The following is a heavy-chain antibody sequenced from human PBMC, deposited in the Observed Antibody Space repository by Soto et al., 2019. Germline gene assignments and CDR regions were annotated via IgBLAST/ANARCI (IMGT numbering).Heavy chain of an antibody. D-gene: IGHD3-10*01. Sequence: SETLSLTCAVSGGSISSSNWWSWVRQPPGKGLEWIGEIYHSGSTNYNPSLKSRVTISVDKSKNQFSLKLSSVTAADTAVYYCARAGGSEYYGSGSYLGYWGQGTLVTVSS. J-gene: IGHJ4*02. CDR1: GGSISSSNW. V-gene: IGHV4-4*02. CDR2: IYHSGST. CDR3: ARAGGSEYYGSGSYLGY.